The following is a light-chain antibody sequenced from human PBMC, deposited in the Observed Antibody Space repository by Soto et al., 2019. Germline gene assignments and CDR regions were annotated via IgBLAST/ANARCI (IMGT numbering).Light chain of an antibody. Sequence: QSVLTQPPSASGSPGQSVTISCTGTSSDVGGYDYVSWYQQLPGKAPKLMIYEVTRRPSGVPDRFSGSKSGNTASLTVSGLQGEDEAEYYCSSYAGSNNFVVFGGGTKLTVL. CDR3: SSYAGSNNFVV. CDR2: EVT. CDR1: SSDVGGYDY. V-gene: IGLV2-8*01. J-gene: IGLJ3*02.